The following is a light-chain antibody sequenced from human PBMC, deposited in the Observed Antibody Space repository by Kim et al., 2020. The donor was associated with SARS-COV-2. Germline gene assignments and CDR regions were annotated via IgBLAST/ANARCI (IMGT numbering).Light chain of an antibody. Sequence: DIQMTQSPSAMSASVGDRVTITCRAGQDISNYLAWVQQKPGKAPKRLIYASSTLQSGVPSRFSGSGSGTEFTLTISSLQPEDFATYYSLQHKTYPIAFGQATRLEIK. CDR1: QDISNY. V-gene: IGKV1-17*03. J-gene: IGKJ5*01. CDR3: LQHKTYPIA. CDR2: ASS.